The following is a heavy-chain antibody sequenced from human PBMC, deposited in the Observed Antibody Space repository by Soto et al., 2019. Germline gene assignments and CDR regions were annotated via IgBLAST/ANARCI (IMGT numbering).Heavy chain of an antibody. CDR1: GFTFNNFC. D-gene: IGHD2-2*01. J-gene: IGHJ6*02. Sequence: XGGLRVSFAASGFTFNNFCMDWVRQAPGKGLEWVAVILYDGSNKYYADSVKGRFTISRDNSKNTLYLQVSSLRAEDTAVYYCAKSRDAYNFYFYYGMDVWGQGTTVTVSS. V-gene: IGHV3-30*18. CDR3: AKSRDAYNFYFYYGMDV. CDR2: ILYDGSNK.